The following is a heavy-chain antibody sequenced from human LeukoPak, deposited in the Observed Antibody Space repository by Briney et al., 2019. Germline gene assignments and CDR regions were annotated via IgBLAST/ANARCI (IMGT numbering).Heavy chain of an antibody. V-gene: IGHV3-66*02. CDR2: IYSGGST. Sequence: PGGSLRLSCAASGFTVSSNYMSWVRQAPGKGLEWVSVIYSGGSTYYADSVKGRFTIPRDNSKNTLYLQMNSLRAEDTAVYYCARDRDWNLFYWGQGTLVTVSS. CDR1: GFTVSSNY. CDR3: ARDRDWNLFY. D-gene: IGHD1-7*01. J-gene: IGHJ4*02.